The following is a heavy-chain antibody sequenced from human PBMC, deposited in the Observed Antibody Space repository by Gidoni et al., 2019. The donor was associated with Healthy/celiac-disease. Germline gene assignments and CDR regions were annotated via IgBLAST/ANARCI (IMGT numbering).Heavy chain of an antibody. J-gene: IGHJ4*02. Sequence: QVQLVQSGAEVKKPGSSVKVSCKASVGTFSSYAISWLRQAPGQGLEWMGGIIPIFGTANYAQKFQGRVTITADESTSTAYMELSSLRSEDTAVYYCAITMVRGVRPRFDYWGQGTLVTVSS. CDR3: AITMVRGVRPRFDY. CDR2: IIPIFGTA. V-gene: IGHV1-69*01. CDR1: VGTFSSYA. D-gene: IGHD3-10*01.